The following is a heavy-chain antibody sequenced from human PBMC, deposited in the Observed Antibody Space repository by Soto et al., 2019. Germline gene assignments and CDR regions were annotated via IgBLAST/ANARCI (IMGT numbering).Heavy chain of an antibody. Sequence: GGSLRLSCVASGFTFDTYGMHWVRQAPGKGLEWVALISYDGSNKYYADSVKGRFTISRDSTKNTLSLQINSLRAEDSAVYYCARDRAARRNYYYYYGMDVWGQGTTVTVSS. V-gene: IGHV3-30*03. CDR3: ARDRAARRNYYYYYGMDV. CDR2: ISYDGSNK. J-gene: IGHJ6*02. D-gene: IGHD6-6*01. CDR1: GFTFDTYG.